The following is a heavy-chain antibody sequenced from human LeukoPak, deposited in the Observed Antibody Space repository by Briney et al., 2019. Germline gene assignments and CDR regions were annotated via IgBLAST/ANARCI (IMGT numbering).Heavy chain of an antibody. CDR2: ISAYNGNT. D-gene: IGHD2-15*01. Sequence: ASVKVSCKASGYRFTSYGITWVRQAPGQGLEWMGWISAYNGNTNYAQMLQGRVTLTTDTSTSTAYMELRSLRSDDTAVYYCAREGYCSGGTCYSTMNWFDPWGQGTLVTVSS. CDR3: AREGYCSGGTCYSTMNWFDP. CDR1: GYRFTSYG. V-gene: IGHV1-18*01. J-gene: IGHJ5*02.